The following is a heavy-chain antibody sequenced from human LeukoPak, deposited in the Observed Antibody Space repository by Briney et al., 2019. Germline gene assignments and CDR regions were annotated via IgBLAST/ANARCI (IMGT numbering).Heavy chain of an antibody. CDR3: ARDRVGYGSSWPYFDY. J-gene: IGHJ4*02. Sequence: PGGSLRLSCAASGFTFSSYGMHWVPQTPGKGLEWVAVISYDGSNKYYADSVKGRFTISRDNSKNTLYLQMNSLRAEDTAVYYCARDRVGYGSSWPYFDYWGQGTLVTVSS. CDR2: ISYDGSNK. CDR1: GFTFSSYG. V-gene: IGHV3-30*03. D-gene: IGHD6-13*01.